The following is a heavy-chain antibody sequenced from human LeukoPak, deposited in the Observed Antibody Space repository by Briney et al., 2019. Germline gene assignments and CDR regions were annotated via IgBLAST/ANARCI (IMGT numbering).Heavy chain of an antibody. CDR1: GFTFSNYW. Sequence: GSLRLSCAASGFTFSNYWVSWVRQAPGKGLEWIGEINHSGLTNYNPSLKSRVTISLDTSKNQFSLKLSSARKGGGQLVNTRRWFDPWGQGTLVTVSS. J-gene: IGHJ5*02. CDR2: INHSGLT. D-gene: IGHD6-13*01. V-gene: IGHV4-34*08. CDR3: RRWFDP.